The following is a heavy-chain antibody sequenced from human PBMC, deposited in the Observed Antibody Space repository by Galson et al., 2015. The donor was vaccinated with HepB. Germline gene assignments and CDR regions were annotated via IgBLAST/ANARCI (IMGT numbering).Heavy chain of an antibody. CDR2: INTNNGNT. CDR1: GYTFITYG. Sequence: SVKVSCKASGYTFITYGISWVRQAPGQGLEWMGWINTNNGNTNFAQKLQDRVTMTTDTSTSTAYMELRSLRSDDTAVYFCARDGSWNWGDYWGQGTLVTVSS. V-gene: IGHV1-18*04. J-gene: IGHJ4*02. D-gene: IGHD3-10*01. CDR3: ARDGSWNWGDY.